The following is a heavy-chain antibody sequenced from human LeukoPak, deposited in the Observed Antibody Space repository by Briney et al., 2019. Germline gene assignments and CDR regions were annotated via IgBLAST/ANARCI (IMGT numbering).Heavy chain of an antibody. CDR3: AREKNYGDSYYFDY. J-gene: IGHJ4*02. CDR2: IYDSGST. Sequence: SETLSLTCTVSGGSMTSGSYYWNWLRQPAGKGLEWIGRIYDSGSTNYNSSLKSRVTMAIDPSKNQFSLKLSSVTAADTAVYYCAREKNYGDSYYFDYWGQGTLVTVSS. V-gene: IGHV4-61*02. CDR1: GGSMTSGSYY. D-gene: IGHD4-17*01.